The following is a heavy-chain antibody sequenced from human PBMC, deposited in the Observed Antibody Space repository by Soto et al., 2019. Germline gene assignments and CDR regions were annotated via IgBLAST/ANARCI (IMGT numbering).Heavy chain of an antibody. D-gene: IGHD2-2*01. Sequence: GASVKVSCKASGGTLSSYAISWVRQAPGQGREWMGGIIPIFGTANYAQKFQGRVTITADESTSTAYMELSSLRSEDTAVYYCARDNALHCSSTSCHLRGMDVWGQGTTVTVSS. J-gene: IGHJ6*02. CDR2: IIPIFGTA. CDR1: GGTLSSYA. V-gene: IGHV1-69*13. CDR3: ARDNALHCSSTSCHLRGMDV.